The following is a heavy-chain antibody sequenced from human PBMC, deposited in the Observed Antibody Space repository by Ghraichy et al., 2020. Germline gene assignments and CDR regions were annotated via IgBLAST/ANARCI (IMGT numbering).Heavy chain of an antibody. J-gene: IGHJ4*02. CDR3: ARGLSRYYGSGTYA. CDR1: GGSFSGYY. V-gene: IGHV4-34*01. D-gene: IGHD3-10*01. CDR2: INHSGST. Sequence: SETLSLTCAVYGGSFSGYYWSWNRQPPGKGLEWIGEINHSGSTNYNPSHKSRVTISVDTSKNQFSLKLSSVTAADTAVYYCARGLSRYYGSGTYAWGQGTLVTVSS.